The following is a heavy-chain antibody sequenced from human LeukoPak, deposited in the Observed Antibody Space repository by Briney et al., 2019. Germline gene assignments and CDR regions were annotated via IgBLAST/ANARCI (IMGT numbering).Heavy chain of an antibody. CDR3: ARDLAAGEHFYFDL. V-gene: IGHV3-30*03. Sequence: PGGSLRLSCAASGFTFSNYGMHWVRQAPGKGLEWVAVISYDGSHKYYADSMKGRFTVSRDNSKNTLYLQMNSLRAEDTAVYYCARDLAAGEHFYFDLWGRGALVTVSS. CDR1: GFTFSNYG. J-gene: IGHJ2*01. D-gene: IGHD7-27*01. CDR2: ISYDGSHK.